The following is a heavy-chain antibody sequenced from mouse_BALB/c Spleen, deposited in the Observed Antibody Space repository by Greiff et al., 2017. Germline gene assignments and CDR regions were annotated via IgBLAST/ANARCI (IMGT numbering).Heavy chain of an antibody. CDR3: ARAPYYGNYVWFAY. CDR1: GFSLTSYG. V-gene: IGHV2-9*02. J-gene: IGHJ3*01. D-gene: IGHD2-10*01. Sequence: VQRVESGPGLVAPSQSLSITCTVSGFSLTSYGVHWVRQPPGKGLEWLGVIWAGGSTNYNSALMSRLSISKDNSKSQVFLKMNSLQTDDTAMYYCARAPYYGNYVWFAYWGQGTLVTVSA. CDR2: IWAGGST.